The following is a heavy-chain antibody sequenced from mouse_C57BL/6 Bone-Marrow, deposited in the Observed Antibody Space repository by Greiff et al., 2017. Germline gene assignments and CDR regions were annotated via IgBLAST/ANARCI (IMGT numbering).Heavy chain of an antibody. Sequence: VQLQQPGAELVRPGSSVKLSCKASGYTFTSYWMHWVQQRPIQGLEWIGNIDPSDSETHYNQKFKDKATLTVDKSSSTAYMQLSSLTSEDSAVYYCARSAQATYYAMDYWGQGTSVTVSS. J-gene: IGHJ4*01. D-gene: IGHD3-2*02. V-gene: IGHV1-52*01. CDR3: ARSAQATYYAMDY. CDR2: IDPSDSET. CDR1: GYTFTSYW.